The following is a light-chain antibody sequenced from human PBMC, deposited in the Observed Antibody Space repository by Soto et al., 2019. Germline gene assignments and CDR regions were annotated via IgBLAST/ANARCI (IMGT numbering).Light chain of an antibody. Sequence: ESVLTQSPGTLSLSPGERATLSCRAGQSVSRTYLAWYQQKPGQAPRLLIFSASSRATGIPDRFSASGSGTDFTLTIDKLEPGDSAVYYCQQYEATPGTFRQGAKLAIK. CDR2: SAS. CDR3: QQYEATPGT. J-gene: IGKJ1*01. V-gene: IGKV3-20*01. CDR1: QSVSRTY.